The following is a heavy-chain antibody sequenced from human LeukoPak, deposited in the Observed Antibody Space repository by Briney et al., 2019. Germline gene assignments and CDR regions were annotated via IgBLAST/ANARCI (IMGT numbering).Heavy chain of an antibody. Sequence: GGSLRLSCAAFGFTFSSYSMNWVRQAPGKGLEWVSAISGSGGGTYYADSVKGRFTISRDNSKNTLYLQMNSLRAEDTAVYYCARNGEYCSSTSCGDYWGQGTLVTVSS. V-gene: IGHV3-23*01. CDR1: GFTFSSYS. D-gene: IGHD2-2*01. J-gene: IGHJ4*02. CDR2: ISGSGGGT. CDR3: ARNGEYCSSTSCGDY.